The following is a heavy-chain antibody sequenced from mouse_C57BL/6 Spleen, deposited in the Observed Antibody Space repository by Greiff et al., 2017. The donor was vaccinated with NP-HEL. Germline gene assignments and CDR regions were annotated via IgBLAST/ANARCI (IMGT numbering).Heavy chain of an antibody. CDR3: ARSGRRGDAMDY. Sequence: EVQLQESGGGLVKPGGSLKLSCAASGFTFSDYGMHWVRQAPEKGLEWVAYISSGSSTIYYADTVKGRFTISRDNAKNTLFLQMTSLRSEDTAMYYCARSGRRGDAMDYWGQGTSVTVSS. J-gene: IGHJ4*01. CDR1: GFTFSDYG. CDR2: ISSGSSTI. V-gene: IGHV5-17*01. D-gene: IGHD3-1*01.